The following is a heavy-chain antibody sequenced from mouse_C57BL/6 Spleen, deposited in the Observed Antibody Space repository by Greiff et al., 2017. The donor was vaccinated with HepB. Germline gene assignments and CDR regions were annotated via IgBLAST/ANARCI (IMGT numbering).Heavy chain of an antibody. Sequence: EVQLVESGGDLVKPGGSLKLSCAASGFTFSSYGMSWVRQTPDKRLEWVATISSGGSYTYYPDSVKGRFTISRDNAKNTLYLQMSSLKSEDTAMYYCARDYYGSPYAMDYWGQGTSVTVSS. CDR2: ISSGGSYT. D-gene: IGHD1-1*01. CDR3: ARDYYGSPYAMDY. CDR1: GFTFSSYG. V-gene: IGHV5-6*01. J-gene: IGHJ4*01.